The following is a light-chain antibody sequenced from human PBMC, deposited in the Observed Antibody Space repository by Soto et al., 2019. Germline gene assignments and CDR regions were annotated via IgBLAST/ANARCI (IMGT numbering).Light chain of an antibody. V-gene: IGKV1-5*01. CDR3: QQYNTYPWT. CDR2: DAS. CDR1: QSISSW. Sequence: DIQLTQSPSTLSASVGDRVTFTCRASQSISSWLAWYQQKPGRAPKLLIYDASTLESGVPSRFSGSGSGTEFTLTISRLQPDDFATYYCQQYNTYPWTFGQGTKGEIK. J-gene: IGKJ1*01.